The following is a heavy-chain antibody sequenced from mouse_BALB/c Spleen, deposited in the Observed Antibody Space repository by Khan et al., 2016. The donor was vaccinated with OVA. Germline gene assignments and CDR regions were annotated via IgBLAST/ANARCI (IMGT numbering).Heavy chain of an antibody. CDR2: INPSSDYN. J-gene: IGHJ3*01. CDR1: GYTFTSYM. Sequence: QVQLQQSGVELARPGASVKMSCKASGYTFTSYMMHWVKQRPGQGLEWIGDINPSSDYNNYNQKFKGKATLTADKSSSTAYMQLSSLTSEDSAVYYCERGGYGGFGYWGQGTLVTVSA. V-gene: IGHV1-4*01. CDR3: ERGGYGGFGY. D-gene: IGHD1-1*02.